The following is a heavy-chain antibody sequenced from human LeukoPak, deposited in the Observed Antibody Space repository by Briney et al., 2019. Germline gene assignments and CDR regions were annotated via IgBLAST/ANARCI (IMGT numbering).Heavy chain of an antibody. V-gene: IGHV4-59*01. CDR3: ARDVGRGPYYYDSSGSFDAFDI. D-gene: IGHD3-22*01. CDR2: IYYSGST. CDR1: GGSISSYY. J-gene: IGHJ3*02. Sequence: PSETLSLTCTVSGGSISSYYWSWIRQPPGKGLEWIGYIYYSGSTNYNPSLKSRVTISVDTSKNQFSLKLGSVTAADTAVYYYARDVGRGPYYYDSSGSFDAFDIWGQGTMVTVSS.